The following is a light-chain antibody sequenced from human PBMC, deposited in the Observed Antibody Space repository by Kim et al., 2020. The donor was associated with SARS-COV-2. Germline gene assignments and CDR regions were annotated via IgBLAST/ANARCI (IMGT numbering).Light chain of an antibody. CDR2: DVS. Sequence: GQSITLSCTGTSSDVGGYKYVSWYQQTPGKAPNLMIYDVSKRPSGVSNRFSGSKSGNTASLTISGLQTEDEADYYCSSYTSSSTLVFGGGTQLTVL. CDR1: SSDVGGYKY. J-gene: IGLJ3*02. V-gene: IGLV2-14*03. CDR3: SSYTSSSTLV.